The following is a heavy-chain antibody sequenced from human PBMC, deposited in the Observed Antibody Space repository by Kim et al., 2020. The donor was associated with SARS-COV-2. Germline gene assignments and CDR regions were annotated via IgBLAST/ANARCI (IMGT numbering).Heavy chain of an antibody. V-gene: IGHV3-48*02. CDR3: ARDPYYDILTGYYLGSEFDY. Sequence: RFTISRDNAKNSLYLQMNSLRDEDTAVYYCARDPYYDILTGYYLGSEFDYWGQGTLVTVSS. D-gene: IGHD3-9*01. J-gene: IGHJ4*02.